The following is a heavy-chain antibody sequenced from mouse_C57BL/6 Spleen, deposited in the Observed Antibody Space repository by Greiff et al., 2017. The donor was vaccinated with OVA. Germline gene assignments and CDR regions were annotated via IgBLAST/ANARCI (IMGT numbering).Heavy chain of an antibody. V-gene: IGHV1-82*01. CDR1: GYAFSSSW. D-gene: IGHD2-5*01. J-gene: IGHJ2*01. CDR2: IYPGDGDT. Sequence: QVQLQQSGPELVKPGASVKISCKASGYAFSSSWMNWVKQRPGKGLEWIGRIYPGDGDTNYNGKFKGKATLTADKSSSTAYMQLSSLTSEDSAVYFCARGDYSNFPFDYWGQGTTLTVSS. CDR3: ARGDYSNFPFDY.